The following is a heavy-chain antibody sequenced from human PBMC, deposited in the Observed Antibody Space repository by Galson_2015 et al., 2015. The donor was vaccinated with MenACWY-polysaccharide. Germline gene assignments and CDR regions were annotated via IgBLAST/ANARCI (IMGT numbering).Heavy chain of an antibody. D-gene: IGHD3-22*01. CDR1: GVSLSTSGMR. J-gene: IGHJ4*02. CDR2: IDWDDDK. Sequence: PALVKPSQTLTLTCTFSGVSLSTSGMRASWIRQPPGKALEWLARIDWDDDKFYSTSLKTRLTISKDTSKNQVVLAMTNMDPVDTATYYCALTTPGGLDYWGQGTLVTVSS. CDR3: ALTTPGGLDY. V-gene: IGHV2-70*04.